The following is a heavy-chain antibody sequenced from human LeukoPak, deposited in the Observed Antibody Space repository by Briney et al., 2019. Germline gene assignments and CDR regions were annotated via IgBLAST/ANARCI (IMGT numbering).Heavy chain of an antibody. D-gene: IGHD4-23*01. CDR1: GFTFSSYG. CDR2: ISYDGSNK. V-gene: IGHV3-30*18. CDR3: AKVGGYGGEFDY. J-gene: IGHJ4*02. Sequence: GGSLRLSCAASGFTFSSYGMHWVRQAPGKGLEWVAVISYDGSNKYYADSVKGRFTISRDNSKNTLYLQVNSLRAEDTAVYYCAKVGGYGGEFDYWGQGTLVTVSS.